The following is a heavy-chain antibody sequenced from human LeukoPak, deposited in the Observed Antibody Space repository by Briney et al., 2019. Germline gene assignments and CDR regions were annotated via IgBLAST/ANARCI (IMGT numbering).Heavy chain of an antibody. CDR2: IRYDGNEK. Sequence: PGGSLRLSCAASGFTFGSYGMHWVRQAPGRGLEWMTFIRYDGNEKFYSDSVKGRITVSRDNSKNTLYLQMNSLRAEDTAVYYCAKDGSSSWYSVSGRDPDYRGQGTLVTVSS. CDR3: AKDGSSSWYSVSGRDPDY. CDR1: GFTFGSYG. D-gene: IGHD6-13*01. J-gene: IGHJ4*02. V-gene: IGHV3-30*02.